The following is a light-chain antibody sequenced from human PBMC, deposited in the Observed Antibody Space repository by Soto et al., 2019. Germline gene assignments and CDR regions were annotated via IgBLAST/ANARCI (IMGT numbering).Light chain of an antibody. J-gene: IGLJ2*01. CDR2: EVS. CDR3: ASYTSSSTSVI. V-gene: IGLV2-14*01. CDR1: SSDVGGYKY. Sequence: QSALTQPASVSGSPGQSITISCTGTSSDVGGYKYVSWYQQHPDKAPKLIIFEVSNRPSGISSRFSGSNSGNTASLTISGLQADDEADYYCASYTSSSTSVIFGRGTKLTVL.